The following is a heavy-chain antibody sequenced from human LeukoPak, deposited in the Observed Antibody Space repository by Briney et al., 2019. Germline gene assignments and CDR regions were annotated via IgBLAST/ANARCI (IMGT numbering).Heavy chain of an antibody. J-gene: IGHJ4*02. CDR3: ARDRYYYDSSGYTQLDY. D-gene: IGHD3-22*01. CDR2: ISSSSSYI. V-gene: IGHV3-21*04. Sequence: PGGSLRLSCAASGFTFSSYSMNWVRQAPGKGLEWVSSISSSSSYIYYADSVKGRFTISRDNAKNSLYLQMNSLRAEDTAVYYCARDRYYYDSSGYTQLDYWGQGTLVTVSS. CDR1: GFTFSSYS.